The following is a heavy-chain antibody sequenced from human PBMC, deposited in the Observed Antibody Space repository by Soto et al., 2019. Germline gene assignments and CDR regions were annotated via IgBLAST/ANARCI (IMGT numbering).Heavy chain of an antibody. Sequence: GGSLRLSCAASGFTFSNAWMNWVRQAPGKGLEWVGRIKSKTDGGTTDYAAPVKGRFTISRDDSKNTLYLQMNSLKTEDTAVYYCTTAWVVPAAIRFDYWGQGTLVTVSS. D-gene: IGHD2-2*01. CDR1: GFTFSNAW. CDR2: IKSKTDGGTT. J-gene: IGHJ4*02. CDR3: TTAWVVPAAIRFDY. V-gene: IGHV3-15*07.